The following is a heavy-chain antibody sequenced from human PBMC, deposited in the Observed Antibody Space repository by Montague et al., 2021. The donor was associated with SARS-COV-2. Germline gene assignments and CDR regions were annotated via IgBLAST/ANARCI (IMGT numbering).Heavy chain of an antibody. V-gene: IGHV3-30*04. CDR2: ISSDGTNK. CDR3: ARPGIQNNGWYLSYFDH. CDR1: GFAFNNFA. J-gene: IGHJ4*03. D-gene: IGHD6-19*01. Sequence: SLRLSCAASGFAFNNFAMTWVRQAPGKGLEWVAVISSDGTNKYFPDSVRGRFTITRDNSKNTLFLQMNSLRPEDTAVYYCARPGIQNNGWYLSYFDHWGQGTLVTVSS.